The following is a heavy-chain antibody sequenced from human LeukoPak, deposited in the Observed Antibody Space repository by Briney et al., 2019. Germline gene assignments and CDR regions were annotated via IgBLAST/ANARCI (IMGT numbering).Heavy chain of an antibody. D-gene: IGHD4-11*01. Sequence: LSLTCAVSGGSISSSIWWSWVRQAPGKGLEWVAVISYDGSNKYYADSVKGRFTISRDNSKNTLYLQMNSLRAEDTAVYYCARILYYKTGRSTVTFASEIDYWGQGTLVTVSS. CDR3: ARILYYKTGRSTVTFASEIDY. CDR2: ISYDGSNK. CDR1: GGSISSSI. V-gene: IGHV3-30-3*01. J-gene: IGHJ4*02.